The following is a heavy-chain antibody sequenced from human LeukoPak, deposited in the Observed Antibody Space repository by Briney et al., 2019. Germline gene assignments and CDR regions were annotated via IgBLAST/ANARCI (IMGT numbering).Heavy chain of an antibody. Sequence: ASVKVSCKASGYTFTGYYMHWVRQAPGQGLEWMGWINPNSGGTNYAQKFQGRVIMTRNTSISTAYMELSSLRSEDTAVYYCARGTFPAGNWGQGTLVTVSS. CDR3: ARGTFPAGN. J-gene: IGHJ4*02. D-gene: IGHD2-2*01. CDR2: INPNSGGT. CDR1: GYTFTGYY. V-gene: IGHV1-2*02.